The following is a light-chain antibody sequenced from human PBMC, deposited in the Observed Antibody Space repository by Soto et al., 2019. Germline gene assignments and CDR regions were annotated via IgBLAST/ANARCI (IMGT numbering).Light chain of an antibody. V-gene: IGLV1-44*01. J-gene: IGLJ3*02. Sequence: QAVVAQPPSASGTTGQRVSISCSGSSSNIGTSSVNWYQHVPGAAPHLLIYSNDQRPLEVPDRFSGSKSGTSASLDISGLRSDDGGDYYCAAWDDSLNGWVFGGGTKLTVL. CDR2: SND. CDR3: AAWDDSLNGWV. CDR1: SSNIGTSS.